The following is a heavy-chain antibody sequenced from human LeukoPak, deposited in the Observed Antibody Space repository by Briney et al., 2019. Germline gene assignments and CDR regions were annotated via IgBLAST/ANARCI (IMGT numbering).Heavy chain of an antibody. CDR1: GYTFTSYY. CDR3: ARDRYSSSYENYYFEY. D-gene: IGHD6-6*01. J-gene: IGHJ4*02. Sequence: ASVKVSCKASGYTFTSYYMHWVRQAPGQGLEWMGIINPSGGSTSYAQKFEGRVTMTRDTSTSTVYMELSSLRSEDTAVYYCARDRYSSSYENYYFEYWGQGTRVTVSS. CDR2: INPSGGST. V-gene: IGHV1-46*01.